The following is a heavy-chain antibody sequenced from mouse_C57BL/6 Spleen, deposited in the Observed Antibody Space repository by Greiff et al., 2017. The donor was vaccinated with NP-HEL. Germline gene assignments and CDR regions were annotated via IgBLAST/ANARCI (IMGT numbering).Heavy chain of an antibody. CDR1: GYAFTNYL. V-gene: IGHV1-54*01. CDR3: ARGGYDYGPDY. J-gene: IGHJ2*01. Sequence: QVQLQQSGAELVRPGTSVKVSCKASGYAFTNYLIEWVKQRPGQGLEWIGVINPGSGGTNYNEKFKGKATLTADKSSSTAYLQLSSLTSEDSAVYFCARGGYDYGPDYWGQGTTLTVSS. CDR2: INPGSGGT. D-gene: IGHD1-2*01.